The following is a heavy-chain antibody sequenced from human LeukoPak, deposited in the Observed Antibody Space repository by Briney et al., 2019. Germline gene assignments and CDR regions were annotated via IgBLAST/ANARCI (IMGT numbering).Heavy chain of an antibody. J-gene: IGHJ4*02. CDR3: AAESYYYGGNSSLLGY. CDR2: IVVGSGNT. D-gene: IGHD4-23*01. Sequence: SVKVSCKASGFTFTSSAMQWVRQARGQRLEWIGWIVVGSGNTNYAQKFRERVTITRDMSTSTAYMELSSLRSEDTAVYYCAAESYYYGGNSSLLGYWGQGTLVTVSS. CDR1: GFTFTSSA. V-gene: IGHV1-58*02.